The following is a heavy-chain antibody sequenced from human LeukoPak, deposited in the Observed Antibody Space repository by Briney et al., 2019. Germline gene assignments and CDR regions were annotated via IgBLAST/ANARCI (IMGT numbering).Heavy chain of an antibody. CDR1: GYTFTGYY. J-gene: IGHJ3*02. V-gene: IGHV1-2*02. D-gene: IGHD5-18*01. CDR3: ARDISGGYSDAFDI. Sequence: GASVKVSCKASGYTFTGYYMHWVRQAPGQGLEWMGWINPNSGGTNYAQKFQGRVTTTRDTSISTAYMELSRLRSDDTAVYYCARDISGGYSDAFDIWGQGTMVTVSS. CDR2: INPNSGGT.